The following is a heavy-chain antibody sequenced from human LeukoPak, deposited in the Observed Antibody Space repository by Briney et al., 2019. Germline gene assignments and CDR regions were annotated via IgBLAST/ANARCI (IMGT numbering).Heavy chain of an antibody. V-gene: IGHV7-4-1*02. J-gene: IGHJ3*02. Sequence: ASVKASCKASGYTFTSYAMNWVRQAPGQGLEWMGWINTNTGNPTYAQGFTGRFVFSLDTSVSTSYLQISSLKAEDTAVFYCARPSSSWPGDAFDIWGQGTMVTVSS. CDR2: INTNTGNP. CDR1: GYTFTSYA. D-gene: IGHD6-13*01. CDR3: ARPSSSWPGDAFDI.